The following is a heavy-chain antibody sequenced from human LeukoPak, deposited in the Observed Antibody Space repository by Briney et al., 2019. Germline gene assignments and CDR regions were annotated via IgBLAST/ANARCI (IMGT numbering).Heavy chain of an antibody. Sequence: SETLSLACAVYGGSFSGYYWSWIRQPPGKGLEWIGEINHSGSTNYNPSLKSRVTISVDTSKNQFSLKLSSVTAADTAVYYCASSLTFSGYTTKPFDYWGQGTLVTVSS. D-gene: IGHD3-22*01. CDR3: ASSLTFSGYTTKPFDY. CDR2: INHSGST. V-gene: IGHV4-34*01. CDR1: GGSFSGYY. J-gene: IGHJ4*02.